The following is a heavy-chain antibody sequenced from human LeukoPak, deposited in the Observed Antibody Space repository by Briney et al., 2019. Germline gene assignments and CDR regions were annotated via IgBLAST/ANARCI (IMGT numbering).Heavy chain of an antibody. V-gene: IGHV1-8*03. CDR3: ARGYSYGYAPY. J-gene: IGHJ4*02. D-gene: IGHD5-18*01. CDR1: GYTFTSYD. Sequence: ASVKVSCTASGYTFTSYDINWVRQATGQGLEWMGWMNPNSGNTGYAQKFQGRGTITRNTSISTAYMELSSLRSEDTAVYYCARGYSYGYAPYWGQGTLVTVSS. CDR2: MNPNSGNT.